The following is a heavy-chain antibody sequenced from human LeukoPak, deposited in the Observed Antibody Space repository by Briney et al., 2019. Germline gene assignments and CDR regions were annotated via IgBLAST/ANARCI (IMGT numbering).Heavy chain of an antibody. CDR1: GFTFSVHS. D-gene: IGHD4-23*01. CDR3: ASYGGNSVFDY. CDR2: ISTSSSTI. J-gene: IGHJ4*02. V-gene: IGHV3-48*01. Sequence: GGSLRLSCAASGFTFSVHSMNWVRQAPGKGLEWVSYISTSSSTIYYADSVKGRFTISRDNAKNSLFLQMNSLRAEDTAVYYCASYGGNSVFDYWGQGTLVTVSS.